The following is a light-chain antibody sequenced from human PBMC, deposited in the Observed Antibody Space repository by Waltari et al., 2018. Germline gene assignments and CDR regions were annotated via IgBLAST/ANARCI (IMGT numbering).Light chain of an antibody. CDR1: QSVSSSY. CDR3: QQYGSSPFT. J-gene: IGKJ3*01. CDR2: GAS. V-gene: IGKV3-20*01. Sequence: EIVLTQSPGTLSLSPGERATLSCRASQSVSSSYLAWYQQTPGQAPRLLIYGASIRATGIPDRFSGSWAGADFTLTISRLEPEDFAVYYCQQYGSSPFTFGPGTKVDI.